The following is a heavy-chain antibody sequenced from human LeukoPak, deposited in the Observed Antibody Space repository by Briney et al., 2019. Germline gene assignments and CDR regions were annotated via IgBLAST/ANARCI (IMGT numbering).Heavy chain of an antibody. J-gene: IGHJ4*02. D-gene: IGHD2-2*03. CDR1: GFTFSDYY. Sequence: HPGGSLRLSCAASGFTFSDYYMSWVRQARGKWLEWVSAISGSGGSTYYADSVKGRFTISRDNSKNTLYLQMNSLRAEDTAVYYCAKDLDIVVVPAWDWGQGTLVTVSS. CDR3: AKDLDIVVVPAWD. V-gene: IGHV3-23*01. CDR2: ISGSGGST.